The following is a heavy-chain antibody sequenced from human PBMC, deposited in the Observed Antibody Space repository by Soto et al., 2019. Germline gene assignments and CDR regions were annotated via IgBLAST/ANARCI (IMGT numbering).Heavy chain of an antibody. Sequence: EVQLVESGGGLVQPGGSLRLSCAASGFTFSSYWMSWVRQAPGKGLEWVANIKQDGSEKYYVDSVKGRFTISRDNAKNSLYLQMNSLRAEDTAVYYCARVGYSSSWYIDYYYYGMDVWGQGTTVTVSS. CDR3: ARVGYSSSWYIDYYYYGMDV. V-gene: IGHV3-7*01. J-gene: IGHJ6*02. CDR1: GFTFSSYW. CDR2: IKQDGSEK. D-gene: IGHD6-13*01.